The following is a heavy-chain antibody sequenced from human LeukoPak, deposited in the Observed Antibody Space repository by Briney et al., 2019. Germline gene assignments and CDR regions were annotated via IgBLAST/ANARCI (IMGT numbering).Heavy chain of an antibody. CDR2: ISSSGSTI. J-gene: IGHJ4*02. D-gene: IGHD6-13*01. V-gene: IGHV3-48*03. CDR1: GFTFSSYE. CDR3: ARDLRYSSSYAPFDY. Sequence: GGSLRLSCAASGFTFSSYEMNWVRQAPGKGLERVSYISSSGSTIYYADSVKGRFTISRDNAKNSLYLQMNSLRAEDTAVYYCARDLRYSSSYAPFDYWGQGTLVTVSS.